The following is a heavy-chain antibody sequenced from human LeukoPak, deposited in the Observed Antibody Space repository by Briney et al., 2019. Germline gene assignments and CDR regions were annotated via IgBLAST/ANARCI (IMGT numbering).Heavy chain of an antibody. V-gene: IGHV3-21*01. CDR2: ISSSSSYI. Sequence: GGSLRLSCVASGFTFSSYSMNWVRQAPGKGLEWVSSISSSSSYIYYADSVKGRFTISRDSAKNSLYLQMNSLRAEDTAVYYCARAEVHVGAKPLQPYYFDYWGQGTLVTVSS. CDR1: GFTFSSYS. D-gene: IGHD1-26*01. CDR3: ARAEVHVGAKPLQPYYFDY. J-gene: IGHJ4*02.